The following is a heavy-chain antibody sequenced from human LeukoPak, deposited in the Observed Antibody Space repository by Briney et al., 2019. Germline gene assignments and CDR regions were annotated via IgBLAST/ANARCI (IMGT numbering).Heavy chain of an antibody. J-gene: IGHJ4*02. CDR1: GYTFTSFD. D-gene: IGHD3-10*01. Sequence: ASVKVSCTASGYTFTSFDINWVRQATGQGLEWMGWMNPNSGNTGYAQKFQGRVTMTRDTSINTAYMELSSLRAEDTAVYYCARDGSSDDWFGELLSSYYFDYWAREPWSPSPQ. CDR2: MNPNSGNT. CDR3: ARDGSSDDWFGELLSSYYFDY. V-gene: IGHV1-8*01.